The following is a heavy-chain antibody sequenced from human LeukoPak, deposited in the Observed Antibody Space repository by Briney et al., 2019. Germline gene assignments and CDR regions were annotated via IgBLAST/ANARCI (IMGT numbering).Heavy chain of an antibody. CDR2: PAFGGSNE. CDR1: GFNFNDFS. J-gene: IGHJ6*02. Sequence: GGSLCCSCDAAGFNFNDFSFDWVRHTPGRGLKCVAVPAFGGSNEYYAVSVKGRFTFSGYNSKNTVYLQMNNVRPEDTAVYFCSRDRDYWGYGGMDVWGRGTTVIVSS. V-gene: IGHV3-30*03. CDR3: SRDRDYWGYGGMDV. D-gene: IGHD5-12*01.